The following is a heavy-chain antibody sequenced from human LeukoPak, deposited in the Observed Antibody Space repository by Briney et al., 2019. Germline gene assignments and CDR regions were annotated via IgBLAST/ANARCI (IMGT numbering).Heavy chain of an antibody. D-gene: IGHD2-15*01. J-gene: IGHJ4*02. CDR3: ARGTKSGSRRTYYFDY. CDR2: IYSGGST. Sequence: GGSLRLSCAASGFTVSSNYMSWVRQAPGKGLEWVSDIYSGGSTYYADSVKGRFTISRDNSKNTLYLQMNSLRAEDTAVYYCARGTKSGSRRTYYFDYWGQGTLVTVSS. CDR1: GFTVSSNY. V-gene: IGHV3-66*02.